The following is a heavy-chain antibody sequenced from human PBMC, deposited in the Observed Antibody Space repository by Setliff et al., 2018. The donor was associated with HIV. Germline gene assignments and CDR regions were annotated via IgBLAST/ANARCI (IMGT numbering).Heavy chain of an antibody. CDR3: ARAVVFASGNFWFDP. CDR1: GDSISTYC. J-gene: IGHJ5*02. CDR2: IYTSGST. V-gene: IGHV4-4*09. D-gene: IGHD3-3*01. Sequence: ASETLSLTCSVSGDSISTYCWIWIRQPPGKGLEWIGYIYTSGSTNYNPSLKSRVTISVDTSKNRFSLKLSSVTAADTAVYYCARAVVFASGNFWFDPWGPGALVTVSS.